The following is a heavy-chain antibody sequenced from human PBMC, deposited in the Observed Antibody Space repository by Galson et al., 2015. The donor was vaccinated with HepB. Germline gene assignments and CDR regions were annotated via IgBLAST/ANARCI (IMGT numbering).Heavy chain of an antibody. CDR3: ALEGCSGGSCYSGGYYYYGMDV. Sequence: SVKVSCKASGGTFSSYAISWVRQAPGQGLEWMGGIIPIFGTANYAQKFQGRVTITADESTSTAYMELSSLRSEDTAVYYCALEGCSGGSCYSGGYYYYGMDVWGQGTTVTVSS. CDR1: GGTFSSYA. J-gene: IGHJ6*02. CDR2: IIPIFGTA. D-gene: IGHD2-15*01. V-gene: IGHV1-69*13.